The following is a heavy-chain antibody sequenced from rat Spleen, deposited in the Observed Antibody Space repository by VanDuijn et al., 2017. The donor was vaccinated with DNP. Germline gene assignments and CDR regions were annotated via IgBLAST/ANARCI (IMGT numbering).Heavy chain of an antibody. V-gene: IGHV5-7*01. CDR1: GLTFSDYN. CDR3: ARQIPPDY. Sequence: EVQLVESGGGLVQPGRSLKLSCAASGLTFSDYNMAWVRQTPTKGLDWVATISNTGDSTYYRDSVRGRFTISRDNAKNTLYLQMDSLRSEDTATYYCARQIPPDYWGQGVMVTVSS. D-gene: IGHD3-8*01. J-gene: IGHJ2*01. CDR2: ISNTGDST.